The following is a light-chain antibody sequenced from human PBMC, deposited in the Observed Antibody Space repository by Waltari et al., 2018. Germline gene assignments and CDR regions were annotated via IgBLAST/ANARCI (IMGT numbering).Light chain of an antibody. J-gene: IGKJ1*01. V-gene: IGKV3-15*01. Sequence: EIVMTQSPATLSVSPGERATLSCRASQSVSSNLAWYQQKPGQAPRLLSYGASTRATGIPARLSGSGSGTEFTLTISSLQSEDFAVYYCQQYNNWPWTFGRGTKVEIK. CDR3: QQYNNWPWT. CDR1: QSVSSN. CDR2: GAS.